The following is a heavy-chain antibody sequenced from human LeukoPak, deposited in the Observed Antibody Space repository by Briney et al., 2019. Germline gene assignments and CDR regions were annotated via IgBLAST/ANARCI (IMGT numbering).Heavy chain of an antibody. D-gene: IGHD6-19*01. Sequence: ASVKVSCKVSGYTLTELSMHWVRQAPAKGREWMGGFDPEDGETIYAQKFQGRVTMTEDTSTDTAYMELSSLRSEDTAVYYCATDYSSGWYGMDVWGQGTTVTVSS. CDR1: GYTLTELS. CDR2: FDPEDGET. V-gene: IGHV1-24*01. CDR3: ATDYSSGWYGMDV. J-gene: IGHJ6*02.